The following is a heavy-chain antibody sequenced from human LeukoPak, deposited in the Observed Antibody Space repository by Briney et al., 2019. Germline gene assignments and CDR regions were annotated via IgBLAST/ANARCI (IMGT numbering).Heavy chain of an antibody. CDR3: ARAYYYDSSGYSLGGFDP. J-gene: IGHJ5*02. CDR1: GGSISNYY. CDR2: IYYSETT. Sequence: SETLSLTCTVSGGSISNYYWSWIRQPPGKGLEWIGYIYYSETTNYNPSLKSRVTISEDTSKNQFSLKLSSVTAADTAVYYCARAYYYDSSGYSLGGFDPWGQGILVTVSS. V-gene: IGHV4-59*01. D-gene: IGHD3-22*01.